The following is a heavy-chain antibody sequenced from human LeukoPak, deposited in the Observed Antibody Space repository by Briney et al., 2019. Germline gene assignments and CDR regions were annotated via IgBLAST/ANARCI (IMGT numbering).Heavy chain of an antibody. CDR3: ASVERDWYIDL. CDR1: GGSISSYY. Sequence: SETLSLTCTVSGGSISSYYWSWIRQPPGKGLEWIGYIYYSGSTNYNPSLKSRVTISVDTSKNQFSLKLSSVTAADTAVYYCASVERDWYIDLWGRGTLVTVSS. J-gene: IGHJ2*01. V-gene: IGHV4-59*01. CDR2: IYYSGST.